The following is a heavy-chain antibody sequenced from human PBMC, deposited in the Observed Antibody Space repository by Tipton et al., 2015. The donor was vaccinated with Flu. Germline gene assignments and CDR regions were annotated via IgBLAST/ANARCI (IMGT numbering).Heavy chain of an antibody. CDR3: ARAGWGGYNSRAS. D-gene: IGHD5-24*01. CDR1: GFAFSIDW. Sequence: SLRLSCAASGFAFSIDWMSWVRQAPGKGLEWVANIKESGSQKYYVDSVRGRFTISRDNGKSLVYLQMDSLRVEDTATYYCARAGWGGYNSRASWGQGTQVIVSS. J-gene: IGHJ4*02. CDR2: IKESGSQK. V-gene: IGHV3-7*01.